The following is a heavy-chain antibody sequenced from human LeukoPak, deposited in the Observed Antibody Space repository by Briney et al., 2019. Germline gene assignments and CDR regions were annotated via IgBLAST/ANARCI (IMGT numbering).Heavy chain of an antibody. CDR1: GFTFSSYW. CDR2: IKLDGSEK. J-gene: IGHJ4*02. D-gene: IGHD3-16*02. CDR3: ARDFFAFGGVIALLGY. V-gene: IGHV3-7*01. Sequence: GGSLRLSCAASGFTFSSYWMSWVRQAPGKGLEWVTYIKLDGSEKYYVDSVKGRFTISRDNAKKSLYLQMNSLRDEDTAVYYCARDFFAFGGVIALLGYWGQGTLVTVSS.